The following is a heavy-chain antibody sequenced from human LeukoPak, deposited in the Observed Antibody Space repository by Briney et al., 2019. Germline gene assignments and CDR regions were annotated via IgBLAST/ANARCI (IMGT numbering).Heavy chain of an antibody. CDR1: GYTFTGYY. Sequence: ASVKVSCKASGYTFTGYYMHWVRQAPGQGLEWMGWINPNSGGTNYAQKFQGRVTMTRDTSISTAYMELSSLRSEDTAVYYCAREKDIVVMTAILVYWGQGTLVTVSS. V-gene: IGHV1-2*02. CDR2: INPNSGGT. CDR3: AREKDIVVMTAILVY. D-gene: IGHD2-21*02. J-gene: IGHJ4*02.